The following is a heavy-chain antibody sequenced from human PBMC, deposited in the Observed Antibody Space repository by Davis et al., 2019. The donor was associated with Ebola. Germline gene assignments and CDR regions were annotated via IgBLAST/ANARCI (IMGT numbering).Heavy chain of an antibody. D-gene: IGHD3-3*01. CDR3: ERSGLSFVVVKYHYGMDV. J-gene: IGHJ6*04. CDR1: VITFSSYA. V-gene: IGHV3-23*01. CDR2: ISGSGGST. Sequence: GGSLRLSCTDSVITFSSYAMSWVRQAPGKGLEWVSAISGSGGSTYYADSVKGRFTISRDNSKNTLYLQMNSLRAEDTAVYYCERSGLSFVVVKYHYGMDVWGKGTTVTVSS.